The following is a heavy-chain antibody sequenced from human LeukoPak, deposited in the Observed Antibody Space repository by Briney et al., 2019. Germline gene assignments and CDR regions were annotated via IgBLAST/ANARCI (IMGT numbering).Heavy chain of an antibody. V-gene: IGHV1-69*13. CDR3: AIDYDISGYLRGDAFDI. D-gene: IGHD3-22*01. J-gene: IGHJ3*02. CDR2: IIPIFGTA. CDR1: GSSFTICG. Sequence: SVTVSFTSSGSSFTICGNSWVRLPHGPGIERMGGIIPIFGTAKYAQKFQGRVTITADESTSTAYMELSSLRSEDTAVYYCAIDYDISGYLRGDAFDIWGQGTMVTVSS.